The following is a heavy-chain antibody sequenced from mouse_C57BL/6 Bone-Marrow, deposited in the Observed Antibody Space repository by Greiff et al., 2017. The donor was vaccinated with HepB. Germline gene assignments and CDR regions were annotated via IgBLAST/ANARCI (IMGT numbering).Heavy chain of an antibody. D-gene: IGHD1-1*01. CDR2: IDPSDSYT. V-gene: IGHV1-69*01. CDR1: GYTFTSYW. CDR3: AREFPYYYGSSYDYAMDY. Sequence: QVQLQQPGAELVMPGASVKLSCKASGYTFTSYWMHWVKQRPGQGLEWIGEIDPSDSYTNYSQKFKGESTLTVDKSSSTAYMQLSSLTSEDSAVYYCAREFPYYYGSSYDYAMDYWGQGTSVTVSS. J-gene: IGHJ4*01.